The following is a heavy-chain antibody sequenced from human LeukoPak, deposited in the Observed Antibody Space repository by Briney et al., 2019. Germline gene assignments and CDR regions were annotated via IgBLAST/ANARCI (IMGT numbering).Heavy chain of an antibody. Sequence: GGSLRLPCAASGFTFSDYYMSWIRQAPGKGLEWVSYISSSGSTIYYADSVKGRFTISKDNAKNSLYLQMNSLRAEDTAVYYCAGEVRDCSGGSCYHTDDYWGPGTLVTVSS. CDR3: AGEVRDCSGGSCYHTDDY. V-gene: IGHV3-11*04. CDR1: GFTFSDYY. D-gene: IGHD2-15*01. J-gene: IGHJ4*02. CDR2: ISSSGSTI.